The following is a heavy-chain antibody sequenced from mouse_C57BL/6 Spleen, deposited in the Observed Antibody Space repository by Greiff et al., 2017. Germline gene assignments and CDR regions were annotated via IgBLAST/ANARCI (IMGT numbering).Heavy chain of an antibody. V-gene: IGHV3-1*01. Sequence: VQLKESGPGMVKPSQSLSLTCTVTGYSITSGYDWHWIRHFPGNKLEWMGYISYSGSPNYNPSLKSRISITHDTSKNHFFLKLNSVTTEDTATYYCARAPSYYGNSYWYFDVWGTGTTVTVSS. CDR3: ARAPSYYGNSYWYFDV. J-gene: IGHJ1*03. CDR2: ISYSGSP. CDR1: GYSITSGYD. D-gene: IGHD2-10*01.